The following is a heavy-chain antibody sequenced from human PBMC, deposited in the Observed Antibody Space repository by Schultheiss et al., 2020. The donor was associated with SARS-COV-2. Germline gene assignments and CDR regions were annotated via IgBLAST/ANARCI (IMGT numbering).Heavy chain of an antibody. Sequence: GESLKISCAASGFTFSSYEMNWVRQAPGKGLEWVSYISSSGSTIYYADSVKGRFTISRDNAKNSLYLQMNSLRAEDTAVYYCARDHAYYDFWSGKLGLDVWGKGTTVTVSS. CDR3: ARDHAYYDFWSGKLGLDV. J-gene: IGHJ6*04. D-gene: IGHD3-3*01. CDR1: GFTFSSYE. CDR2: ISSSGSTI. V-gene: IGHV3-48*03.